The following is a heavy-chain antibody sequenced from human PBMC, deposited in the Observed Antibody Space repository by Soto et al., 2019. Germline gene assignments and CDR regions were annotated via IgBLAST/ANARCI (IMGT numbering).Heavy chain of an antibody. Sequence: SETLSLTCTVSGGSISSSSYYWGWIRQPPGKGLEWIGSIYYLGNTYYNPSLRGRVSISVDKSKNQFSLKLSSVTAADTAVYYCARGMVRGARREQNWFDPWGQGTLVTVSS. V-gene: IGHV4-39*07. J-gene: IGHJ5*02. CDR2: IYYLGNT. CDR3: ARGMVRGARREQNWFDP. D-gene: IGHD3-10*01. CDR1: GGSISSSSYY.